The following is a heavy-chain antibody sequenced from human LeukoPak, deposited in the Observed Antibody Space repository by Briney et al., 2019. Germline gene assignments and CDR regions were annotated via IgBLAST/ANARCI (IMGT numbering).Heavy chain of an antibody. CDR2: IYPGDSDT. D-gene: IGHD1-26*01. CDR3: ARHGKVGATQSWLDY. Sequence: GESLKISCKGSEYSFTTYWIAWVRQVPGKGLESMGIIYPGDSDTRYSPSFQGQVIISADKSINTAYLQWNSLRALDTAMYYCARHGKVGATQSWLDYWGQGTLVTVSS. V-gene: IGHV5-51*01. CDR1: EYSFTTYW. J-gene: IGHJ4*02.